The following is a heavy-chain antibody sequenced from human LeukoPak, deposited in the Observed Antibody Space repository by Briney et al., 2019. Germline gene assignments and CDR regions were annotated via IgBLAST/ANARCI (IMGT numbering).Heavy chain of an antibody. Sequence: ASVKVSCKASGYNFINFAIHWVRQAPGQGLDWMGIISPDDNSATYAQTFQGRLSMTSDASTSTVYMELRSLRSDDTAVYFCAREHDGGATDYWGQGTLVTVSS. CDR3: AREHDGGATDY. V-gene: IGHV1-46*01. D-gene: IGHD1-26*01. CDR1: GYNFINFA. CDR2: ISPDDNSA. J-gene: IGHJ4*02.